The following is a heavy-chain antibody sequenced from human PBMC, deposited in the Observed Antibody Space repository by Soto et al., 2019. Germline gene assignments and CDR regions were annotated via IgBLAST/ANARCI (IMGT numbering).Heavy chain of an antibody. D-gene: IGHD3-9*01. J-gene: IGHJ3*02. CDR1: GFTFTSSA. Sequence: SVKVSCKASGFTFTSSAVQWVRQARGQRLEWIGWIVVGSGNTNYAQKFQERVTITRDMSTSTAYMELSSLRSEDTAVYYCAADLEGILTGPDAFDIWGQGTMVTVSS. CDR3: AADLEGILTGPDAFDI. V-gene: IGHV1-58*01. CDR2: IVVGSGNT.